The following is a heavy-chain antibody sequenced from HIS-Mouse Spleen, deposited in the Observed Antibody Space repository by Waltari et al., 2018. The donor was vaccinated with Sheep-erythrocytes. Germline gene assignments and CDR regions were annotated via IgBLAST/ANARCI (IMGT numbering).Heavy chain of an antibody. D-gene: IGHD2-2*01. CDR2: NSPTLGIA. V-gene: IGHV1-69*04. Sequence: QVQLVQSGAEVKKPGSSVKVSCKASGGTFSSYAISWVRQAPGRGLDWMGRNSPTLGIATDAQKVQGRVTITADKSTSTAYMELSSLRSEDTAVYYCARGSEDIVVVPAASYYYYGMDVWGQGTTVTVSS. J-gene: IGHJ6*02. CDR3: ARGSEDIVVVPAASYYYYGMDV. CDR1: GGTFSSYA.